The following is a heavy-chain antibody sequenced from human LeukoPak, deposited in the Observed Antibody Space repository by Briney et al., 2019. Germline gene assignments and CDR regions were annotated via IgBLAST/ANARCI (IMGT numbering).Heavy chain of an antibody. CDR1: GGSISSYY. Sequence: SETLSLTCTVSGGSISSYYWSWIRQPPGKGLEWIGYIYYSGSTKYNPSLKSRVTMSVDTPKKQFSLNLSSVTAADTAVYYCASKGLYDILTDSTSMEAFDIWGPGTMVTVSS. J-gene: IGHJ3*02. D-gene: IGHD3-9*01. CDR3: ASKGLYDILTDSTSMEAFDI. CDR2: IYYSGST. V-gene: IGHV4-59*01.